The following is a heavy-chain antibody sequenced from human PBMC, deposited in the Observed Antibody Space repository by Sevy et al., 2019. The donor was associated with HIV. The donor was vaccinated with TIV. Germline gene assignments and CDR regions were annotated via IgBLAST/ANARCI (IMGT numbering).Heavy chain of an antibody. CDR3: VSKRGYSNGPFDY. V-gene: IGHV4-30-4*01. CDR2: IHYTGGT. CDR1: GGSLSSSDSY. J-gene: IGHJ4*02. Sequence: SETLSLTCTVSGGSLSSSDSYWSWIRQPPGKGLEWLGYIHYTGGTYNNPFLKSRIAMSVDTSEEQCSLRLSFLTAAVTALYFCVSKRGYSNGPFDYWGQGILVTVSS. D-gene: IGHD5-12*01.